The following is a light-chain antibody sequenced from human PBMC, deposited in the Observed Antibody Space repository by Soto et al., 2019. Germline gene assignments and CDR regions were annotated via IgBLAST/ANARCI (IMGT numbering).Light chain of an antibody. CDR1: SSDVGGYNY. V-gene: IGLV2-14*01. CDR3: SSYTISSTLLV. CDR2: EVS. Sequence: QSALTQPASVSGSPGQSITISCTGTSSDVGGYNYVSWYQQHPGKAPKLMIYEVSNRPSGVSNRFSGSKYGNTASPTIAGLQAEDEADYYCSSYTISSTLLVFGRGTKLTVL. J-gene: IGLJ3*02.